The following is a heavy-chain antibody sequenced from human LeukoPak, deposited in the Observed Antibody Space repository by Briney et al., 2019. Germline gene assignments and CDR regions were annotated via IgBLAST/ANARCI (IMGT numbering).Heavy chain of an antibody. J-gene: IGHJ4*02. Sequence: PGRSLRLSCAASGFTFSSYGMHWVRQAPGKGLEWVAVISYDGSNKYYADSVKGRFTISRDNSKNTLYLQMNSLRAEDTAVYYCAKDPVGYSSSYYFDYWGQGTLLTVSS. CDR1: GFTFSSYG. CDR3: AKDPVGYSSSYYFDY. CDR2: ISYDGSNK. V-gene: IGHV3-30*18. D-gene: IGHD6-6*01.